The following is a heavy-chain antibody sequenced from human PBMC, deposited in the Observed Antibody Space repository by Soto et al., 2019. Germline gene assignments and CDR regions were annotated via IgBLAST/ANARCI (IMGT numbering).Heavy chain of an antibody. V-gene: IGHV3-30-3*01. Sequence: QVQLVESGGGVVQPGRSLRLSCAASGFTFSSYAMHWVRQAPGKGLEWVAVISYDGSNKYYADSVKGRFTISRDNSKNTLYLQMNSLRAEDTAVYYCARDLGSSRAYYYYSGMDVWGQGTTVTVSS. D-gene: IGHD3-10*01. J-gene: IGHJ6*02. CDR1: GFTFSSYA. CDR3: ARDLGSSRAYYYYSGMDV. CDR2: ISYDGSNK.